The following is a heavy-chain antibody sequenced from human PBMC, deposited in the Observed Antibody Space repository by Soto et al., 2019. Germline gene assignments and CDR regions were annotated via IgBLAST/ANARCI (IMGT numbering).Heavy chain of an antibody. D-gene: IGHD3-9*01. J-gene: IGHJ4*02. CDR3: AKLSGRYFDWSYFVY. Sequence: PGGSLRLSCAASGFTFSSYAMSWVRQAPGKGLEWVSAISGSGGSTYYADSVKGRFTISRDNSKNTLYLQMNSLRAEDTAVYYCAKLSGRYFDWSYFVYWGQGTLVTVSS. CDR1: GFTFSSYA. V-gene: IGHV3-23*01. CDR2: ISGSGGST.